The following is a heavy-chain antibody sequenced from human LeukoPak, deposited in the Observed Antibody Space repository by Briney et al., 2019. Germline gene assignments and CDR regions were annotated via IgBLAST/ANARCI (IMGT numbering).Heavy chain of an antibody. V-gene: IGHV3-48*04. CDR3: AELGITMIGGV. J-gene: IGHJ6*04. Sequence: GGSLRLSCTVSGFTVSSNSWSWVRQAPGKGLEWVSYISSSGSTIYYADSVKGRFTISRDNAKNSLYLQMNSLRAEDTAVYYCAELGITMIGGVWGKGTTVTISS. D-gene: IGHD3-10*02. CDR2: ISSSGSTI. CDR1: GFTVSSNS.